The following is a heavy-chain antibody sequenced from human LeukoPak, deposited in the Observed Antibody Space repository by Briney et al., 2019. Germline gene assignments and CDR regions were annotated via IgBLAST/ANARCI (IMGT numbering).Heavy chain of an antibody. CDR3: ARGFYSPHY. D-gene: IGHD4-11*01. V-gene: IGHV4-59*01. J-gene: IGHJ4*02. Sequence: PSETLSLTCTVSGGSISSDYWSWIRQAPGKGLEWIGYIYYSGRTYYNPSLKSRITISVDTSKNQFSLKLSSVTAADTAVYYCARGFYSPHYWGQGTLVPVSS. CDR2: IYYSGRT. CDR1: GGSISSDY.